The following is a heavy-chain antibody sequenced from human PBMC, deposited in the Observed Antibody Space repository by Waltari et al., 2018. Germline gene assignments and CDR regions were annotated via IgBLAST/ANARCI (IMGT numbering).Heavy chain of an antibody. CDR2: ISQSGNT. CDR1: GGSLSGHS. CDR3: ARERQDRTDCSGGSCKRDY. D-gene: IGHD2-15*01. Sequence: QVQLHQWGAGLLKPSETLSLTCPVNGGSLSGHSWRLIRQTPGKGLEWLGEISQSGNTNYNPSLKSRVSTSVDKSKNQFSLNLGSVSAADTAVYYCARERQDRTDCSGGSCKRDYWGQGTLVTVSS. J-gene: IGHJ4*02. V-gene: IGHV4-34*01.